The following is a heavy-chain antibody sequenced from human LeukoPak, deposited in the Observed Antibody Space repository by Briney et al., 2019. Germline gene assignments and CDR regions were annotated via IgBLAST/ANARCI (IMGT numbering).Heavy chain of an antibody. Sequence: SETLSLTCTVSGGSISSSSYYWGWIRQPPGKGLEWIGSIYYSGSTYYNPSLKSRVTISVDTSKNQFSLKLSSVTAADTAVYYCARQEIETDQLLDYWGQGTLVTVSS. J-gene: IGHJ4*02. CDR3: ARQEIETDQLLDY. CDR1: GGSISSSSYY. V-gene: IGHV4-39*01. D-gene: IGHD1-1*01. CDR2: IYYSGST.